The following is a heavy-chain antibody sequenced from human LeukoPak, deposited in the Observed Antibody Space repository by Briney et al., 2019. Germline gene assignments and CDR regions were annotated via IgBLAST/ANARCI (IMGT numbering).Heavy chain of an antibody. CDR1: GYTFTGYY. V-gene: IGHV1-2*02. D-gene: IGHD1-20*01. Sequence: ASVKVSCKASGYTFTGYYMHWVRQAPGQGLEWMGWINPNSGGTNYAQKFQGRVTMTRDTSISTAYMELSRLRSDDTAVYYCAREWGGYNWNDWDIWGQGTMVTVSS. J-gene: IGHJ3*02. CDR2: INPNSGGT. CDR3: AREWGGYNWNDWDI.